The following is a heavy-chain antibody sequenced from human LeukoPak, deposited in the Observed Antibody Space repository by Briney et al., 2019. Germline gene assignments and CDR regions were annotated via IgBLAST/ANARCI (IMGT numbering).Heavy chain of an antibody. CDR1: GYMFTGNH. CDR2: INPNSGVT. D-gene: IGHD3-10*01. Sequence: ASVKVSCKASGYMFTGNHIHWVRQAPGQGLEWMGWINPNSGVTNYAQKFQGRVTMTRDTSINTAYMELSRLRYDDTAVYYCARDFMVRGVTTTDDWGQGTLVTVSS. J-gene: IGHJ4*02. CDR3: ARDFMVRGVTTTDD. V-gene: IGHV1-2*02.